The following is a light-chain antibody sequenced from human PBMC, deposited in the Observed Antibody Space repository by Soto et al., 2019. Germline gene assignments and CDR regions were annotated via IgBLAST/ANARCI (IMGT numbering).Light chain of an antibody. V-gene: IGKV3-15*01. Sequence: EIVMTQSPATLSVSPGERATLSCRASESVSSNLAWYQQKAGQAPRLLIYGASTRATGIPARFSGGGSGTEFTLTISSLQSEDFAVYYCQQYNNWPPWTFGQGTKVDIK. CDR2: GAS. CDR1: ESVSSN. J-gene: IGKJ1*01. CDR3: QQYNNWPPWT.